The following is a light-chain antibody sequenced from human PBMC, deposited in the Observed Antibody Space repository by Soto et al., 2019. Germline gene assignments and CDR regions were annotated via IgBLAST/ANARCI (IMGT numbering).Light chain of an antibody. CDR2: GVS. Sequence: EIVLTQSPATLSLSPGERATLSCRASQSVSRYLAWFQQKSGQAPRLLIYGVSNRATGIPARFSGSGSRTDFTLTISSLAPEDSAVYSCQQRSNWGMYTFGQGTKLEIK. CDR3: QQRSNWGMYT. J-gene: IGKJ2*01. CDR1: QSVSRY. V-gene: IGKV3-11*01.